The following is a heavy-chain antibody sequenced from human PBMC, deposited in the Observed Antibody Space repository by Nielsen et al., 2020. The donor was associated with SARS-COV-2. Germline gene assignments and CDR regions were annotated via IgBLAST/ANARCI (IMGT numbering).Heavy chain of an antibody. V-gene: IGHV3-11*03. CDR2: ISTRDYT. CDR1: GFSFSDYY. CDR3: AKLQMGGVAGVDY. J-gene: IGHJ4*02. Sequence: GESLKISCAASGFSFSDYYMTWIRQAPGKGLEWVSYISTRDYTNYADSVKGRFTISRDNAKNSLYLQMNSLRAEDTALYYCAKLQMGGVAGVDYWGQGTLVTVSS. D-gene: IGHD6-19*01.